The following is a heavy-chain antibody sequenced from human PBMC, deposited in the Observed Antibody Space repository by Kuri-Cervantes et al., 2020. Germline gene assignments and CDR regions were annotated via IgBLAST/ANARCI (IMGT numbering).Heavy chain of an antibody. CDR3: AKDLKYDSSGFYHF. V-gene: IGHV3-21*04. J-gene: IGHJ4*02. Sequence: GGSLRLSCDVSGYSIKSGYYWGWVRQPPGKGLEWVSSISSSSSYIYYADSVKGRLTISRDNAKNSLYLQMNSLRTEDTALYYCAKDLKYDSSGFYHFWGQGTLVTVSS. CDR1: GYSIKSGYY. CDR2: ISSSSSYI. D-gene: IGHD3-22*01.